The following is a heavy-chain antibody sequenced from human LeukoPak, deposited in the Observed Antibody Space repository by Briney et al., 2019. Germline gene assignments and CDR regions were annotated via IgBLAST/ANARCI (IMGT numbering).Heavy chain of an antibody. D-gene: IGHD1-26*01. CDR2: MNPNSGNT. CDR1: GYTFSNYD. Sequence: ASVKVSCKASGYTFSNYDINWVRQATGQGLEWLGWMNPNSGNTGYAQKFQGRATMTRNTSISTAYMELSRLRSDDTAVYYCARESLPRSGSYPYYYYYYMDVWGKGTTVTVSS. V-gene: IGHV1-8*01. CDR3: ARESLPRSGSYPYYYYYYMDV. J-gene: IGHJ6*03.